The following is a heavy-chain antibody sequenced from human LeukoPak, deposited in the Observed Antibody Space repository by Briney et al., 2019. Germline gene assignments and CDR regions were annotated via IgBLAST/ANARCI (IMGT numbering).Heavy chain of an antibody. J-gene: IGHJ4*02. CDR1: GDTVSNNSAT. CDR3: ARGPGTLAS. V-gene: IGHV6-1*01. Sequence: SQTLSLTCAISGDTVSNNSATWNWIRQSPSRGLEWLGRTYYRSKWYSHYAVSVKSRININADTSMNQFSLQLNSVTPEDTAVYYCARGPGTLASWGQGTLVTVSS. CDR2: TYYRSKWYS.